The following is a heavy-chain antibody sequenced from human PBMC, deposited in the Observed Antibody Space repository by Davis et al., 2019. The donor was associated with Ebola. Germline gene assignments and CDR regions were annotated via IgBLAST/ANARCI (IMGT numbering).Heavy chain of an antibody. CDR3: ARAQFPTTSAH. V-gene: IGHV1-18*04. D-gene: IGHD1-1*01. CDR1: GYNCTSYG. CDR2: IKPHNGNT. J-gene: IGHJ4*02. Sequence: AASVKISCKASGYNCTSYGITWVRQAAGQGLEWIGCIKPHNGNTNYAQNVQGRVTMTTDTSTSTAYMEVGSLRSDDTAVYYCARAQFPTTSAHWSQGTLVTFSS.